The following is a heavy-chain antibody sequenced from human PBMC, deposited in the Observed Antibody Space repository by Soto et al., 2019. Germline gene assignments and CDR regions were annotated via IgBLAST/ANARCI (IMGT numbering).Heavy chain of an antibody. CDR1: WFSLSTSGMC. Sequence: ESGPTLVNPTQTLTLTCTFSWFSLSTSGMCVSWIRQPPGKALEWLARIDWDDDKYYSTSLKTRLTISKDTSKNQVVLTMTNMDPVDTATYYCARISHSGPTFDYWGQGTLVTVSS. CDR2: IDWDDDK. CDR3: ARISHSGPTFDY. D-gene: IGHD2-21*01. J-gene: IGHJ4*02. V-gene: IGHV2-70*11.